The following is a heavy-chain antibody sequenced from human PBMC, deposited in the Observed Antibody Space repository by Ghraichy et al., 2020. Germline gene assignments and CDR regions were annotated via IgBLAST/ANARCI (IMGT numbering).Heavy chain of an antibody. V-gene: IGHV3-74*01. CDR2: VDIDGYNT. J-gene: IGHJ6*01. D-gene: IGHD2-2*01. CDR1: GFTFSNYC. CDR3: ARGNHLGLCGRTSCHDYVLDV. Sequence: LSLTCAASGFTFSNYCMHWVRQTPGKGLGWVSRVDIDGYNTHYENSVQGRFTISTDNAKNTPYLQMNSLRVEEMAAYYCARGNHLGLCGRTSCHDYVLDVWGQGTTVTVAS.